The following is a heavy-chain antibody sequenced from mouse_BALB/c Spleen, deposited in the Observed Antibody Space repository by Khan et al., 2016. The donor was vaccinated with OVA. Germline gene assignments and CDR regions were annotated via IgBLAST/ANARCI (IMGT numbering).Heavy chain of an antibody. Sequence: EVKLLESGPGLVKPSQSLSLTCTVTGYSITSGYAWNWIRQFPGNKLEWMGYISYSGGTSYNPSLKSRISITRDTSKNQFFLQLNSVTTEDTATYDCARGNYSGYYFDYWGQGTPLTVSS. CDR3: ARGNYSGYYFDY. V-gene: IGHV3-2*02. CDR1: GYSITSGYA. J-gene: IGHJ2*01. CDR2: ISYSGGT. D-gene: IGHD1-1*01.